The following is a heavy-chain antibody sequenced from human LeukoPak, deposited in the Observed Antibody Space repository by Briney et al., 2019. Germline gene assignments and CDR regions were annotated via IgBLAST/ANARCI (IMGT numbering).Heavy chain of an antibody. D-gene: IGHD3-3*01. CDR3: ASSYYEFWSGLWNWFDP. CDR2: IYYSGST. Sequence: PSETLSLTCTVSGGSISSSSYYWGWIRQPPGKGLEWIGSIYYSGSTYYNPSLKSRVTISVDTSKNQFSLKLSSVTAADTAVYYCASSYYEFWSGLWNWFDPWGQGTLVTVSS. V-gene: IGHV4-39*07. J-gene: IGHJ5*02. CDR1: GGSISSSSYY.